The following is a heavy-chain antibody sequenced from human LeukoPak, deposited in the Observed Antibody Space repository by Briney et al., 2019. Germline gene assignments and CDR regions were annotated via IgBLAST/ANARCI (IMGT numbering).Heavy chain of an antibody. V-gene: IGHV3-74*01. D-gene: IGHD1-26*01. CDR3: ARDLHWGASDY. Sequence: GGSLRLSCAASGFTFSSYWMHWVRQAPGKGLVWVSRIYNDGSRTSYADSVKGRFTISRDNAKNTLYLQINSLRAEDTAVYYCARDLHWGASDYWGQGTLVTVSS. CDR2: IYNDGSRT. CDR1: GFTFSSYW. J-gene: IGHJ4*02.